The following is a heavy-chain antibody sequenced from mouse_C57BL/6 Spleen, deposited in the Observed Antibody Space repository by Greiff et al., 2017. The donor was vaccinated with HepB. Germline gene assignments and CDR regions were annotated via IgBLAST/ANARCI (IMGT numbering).Heavy chain of an antibody. Sequence: QVQLQQSGAELVRPGPSVKVSCKASGYAFTNYLIEWVKQRPGQGLEWIGVINPGSGGTNYNEKFKGKATLTADKSSSTAYMQLSSLTSEDSAVYFCARSHYDYDEGENYYAMDYWGQGTSVTVSS. D-gene: IGHD2-4*01. CDR2: INPGSGGT. J-gene: IGHJ4*01. V-gene: IGHV1-54*01. CDR1: GYAFTNYL. CDR3: ARSHYDYDEGENYYAMDY.